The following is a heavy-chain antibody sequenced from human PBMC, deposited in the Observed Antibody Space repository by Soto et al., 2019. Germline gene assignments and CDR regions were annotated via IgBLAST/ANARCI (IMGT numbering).Heavy chain of an antibody. J-gene: IGHJ3*01. Sequence: EVQLLESGGGLVQPGGSLRLSCAASGFTFSSYAMSWVRQAPGKGLGWVSAISGSGVGTYYADSVKGRFTISRDNSKNTLYLQMTSLRAEDTAVYYCEKCMTTVTTSPFDLWGQGTMVSVSS. CDR1: GFTFSSYA. D-gene: IGHD4-17*01. V-gene: IGHV3-23*01. CDR2: ISGSGVGT. CDR3: EKCMTTVTTSPFDL.